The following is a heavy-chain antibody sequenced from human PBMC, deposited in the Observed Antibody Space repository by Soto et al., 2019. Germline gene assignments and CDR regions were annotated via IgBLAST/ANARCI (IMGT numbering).Heavy chain of an antibody. CDR2: LFGNGGGI. J-gene: IGHJ4*02. CDR3: AKDRQPDRLWPFDH. D-gene: IGHD3-16*01. Sequence: EVQLLESGGGLVQPGGSLRLSCAASGFTFRTYAMSWVRQAPGKGLEWVSGLFGNGGGISYADSVKGRFTISRDNSNNMLYLQMRSLRVEDTAVYYCAKDRQPDRLWPFDHWGQGTLVTVSS. CDR1: GFTFRTYA. V-gene: IGHV3-23*01.